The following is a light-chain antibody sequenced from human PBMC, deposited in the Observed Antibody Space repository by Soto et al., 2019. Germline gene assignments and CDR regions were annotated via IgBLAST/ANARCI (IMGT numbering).Light chain of an antibody. CDR1: SSDVGSYNL. CDR2: EGS. J-gene: IGLJ1*01. CDR3: CSYAGTSYV. Sequence: QSALTQPASLSGSPGQSITISCTGTSSDVGSYNLVSWYQQHPGKAPKLMIYEGSKRPSGVSNRFSGSKSGNTASLTISGLQAEDEADYYCCSYAGTSYVFGIGTKVTVL. V-gene: IGLV2-23*01.